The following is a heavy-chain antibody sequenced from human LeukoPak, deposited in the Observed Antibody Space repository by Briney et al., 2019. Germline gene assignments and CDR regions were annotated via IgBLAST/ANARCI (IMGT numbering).Heavy chain of an antibody. CDR2: INHSGST. CDR1: GGSFSGYY. CDR3: ARDLDYYDSSVD. J-gene: IGHJ4*02. D-gene: IGHD3-22*01. Sequence: SETLSLTCAVYGGSFSGYYWSWIRQPPGKGLEWIGEINHSGSTNYNPSLKSRVTISVDTSKNQFSLKLSSVTAADTAVYYCARDLDYYDSSVDWGQGTLVTVSS. V-gene: IGHV4-34*01.